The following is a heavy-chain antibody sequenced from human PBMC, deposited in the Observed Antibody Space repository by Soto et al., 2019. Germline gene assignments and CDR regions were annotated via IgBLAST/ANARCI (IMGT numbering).Heavy chain of an antibody. J-gene: IGHJ3*02. Sequence: QITLKESGPTLLKPTQTLTLTCTLSGFSLNSSGVAVGWIRQPPGKVLEWLALIYWDDEKRYSPSVKSRLTITKDTSKNQVVLTMTNMDPVDTATYYCAHKDRGYSLNGFDIWGQGTMVTVSS. V-gene: IGHV2-5*02. CDR3: AHKDRGYSLNGFDI. CDR2: IYWDDEK. D-gene: IGHD5-12*01. CDR1: GFSLNSSGVA.